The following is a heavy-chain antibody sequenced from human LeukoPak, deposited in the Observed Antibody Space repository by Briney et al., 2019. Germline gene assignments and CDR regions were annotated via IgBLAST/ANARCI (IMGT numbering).Heavy chain of an antibody. CDR3: ARARRTPPDY. CDR1: GDTFTGYY. CDR2: INPNSGGT. Sequence: ASVKVSCKASGDTFTGYYMNWVRQAPGQGLEWTGRINPNSGGTNYAQKFQGRVTMTRDTSISTAYMELSRLRSDDTAVYCCARARRTPPDYWGQGTLVTVSS. V-gene: IGHV1-2*06. J-gene: IGHJ4*02.